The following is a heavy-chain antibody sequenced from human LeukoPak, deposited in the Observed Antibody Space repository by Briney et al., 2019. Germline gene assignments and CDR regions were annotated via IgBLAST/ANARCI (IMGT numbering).Heavy chain of an antibody. CDR1: GFTFSNYA. Sequence: GRSLRLSCAASGFTFSNYAMHWVRQAPGKGLEWVAVISYDGSNKYYADSVKGRFTISRDNSQNTLYLQMNSLRAEDTAVYYCAKGYLRYFDPSWFDYWGQRTLVTVSS. CDR2: ISYDGSNK. D-gene: IGHD3-9*01. J-gene: IGHJ4*02. CDR3: AKGYLRYFDPSWFDY. V-gene: IGHV3-30*18.